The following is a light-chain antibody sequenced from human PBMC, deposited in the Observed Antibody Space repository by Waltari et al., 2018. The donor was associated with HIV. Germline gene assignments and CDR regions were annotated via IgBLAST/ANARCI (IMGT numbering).Light chain of an antibody. CDR2: EVI. V-gene: IGLV2-11*01. J-gene: IGLJ3*02. CDR1: SSDVGGYDS. CDR3: CSYAGTYTYVL. Sequence: QSALTQPRSVSGSPGQSDTISCTGTSSDVGGYDSVSWYLHHPGQVPKLIIYEVIKRPSGFPAHFSSLKYGNTASLTLSGLQTEDEADYFCCSYAGTYTYVLFGGGTKLTVL.